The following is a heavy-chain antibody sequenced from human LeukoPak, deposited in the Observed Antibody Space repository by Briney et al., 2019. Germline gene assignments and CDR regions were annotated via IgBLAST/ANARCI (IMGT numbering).Heavy chain of an antibody. V-gene: IGHV1-2*06. CDR3: ARGAEMGDYAGY. CDR2: INPDSGGT. CDR1: GYTFTGYY. D-gene: IGHD4-17*01. J-gene: IGHJ4*02. Sequence: ASVKVSCKASGYTFTGYYMHWVRQAPGQGLEWMGRINPDSGGTNYAQKFQGRVTMTRDTSISTAYMELSRLTSDDTAVYYCARGAEMGDYAGYWGQGTLVTVSS.